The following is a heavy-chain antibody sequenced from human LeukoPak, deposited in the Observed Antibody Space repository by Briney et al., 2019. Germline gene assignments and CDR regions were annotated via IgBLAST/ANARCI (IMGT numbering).Heavy chain of an antibody. V-gene: IGHV1-2*06. CDR1: GYTFTGYY. D-gene: IGHD1-26*01. CDR2: INPNSGGT. Sequence: SVKVSCKASGYTFTGYYMHWVRQAPGQRLEWMGRINPNSGGTNYAQKFQGSVTMTRDTSISTAYMELSRLRSDDTAVYYCARERVGATSSSNFDYWGQGTLVTVSS. J-gene: IGHJ4*02. CDR3: ARERVGATSSSNFDY.